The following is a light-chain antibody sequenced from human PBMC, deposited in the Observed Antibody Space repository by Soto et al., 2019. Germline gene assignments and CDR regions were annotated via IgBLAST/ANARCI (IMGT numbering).Light chain of an antibody. Sequence: QSVLTQPASVSGSPGQSITISCTGTSSDVGGYDFVSWYQQRPGEAPKLVIYDVTNRPSGVSNRFSGSKSGNTASLTISGLQAEDEADYYCTSNTRGDIGIFGGGTKLTVL. V-gene: IGLV2-14*01. CDR1: SSDVGGYDF. CDR3: TSNTRGDIGI. CDR2: DVT. J-gene: IGLJ2*01.